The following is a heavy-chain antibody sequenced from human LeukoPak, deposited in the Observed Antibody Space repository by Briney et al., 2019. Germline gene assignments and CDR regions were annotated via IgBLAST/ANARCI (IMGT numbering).Heavy chain of an antibody. CDR3: ARDQTYSGSGIYTYFDY. CDR1: GGSISSGPYF. Sequence: SQTLSLTCSVSGGSISSGPYFWSWIRQSPGQGLEWIGYIWPSGSTNYNPSLSGRVAISLDKSRNHFTLMVTAVTAADTAVYYCARDQTYSGSGIYTYFDYWGQGILVTVSS. J-gene: IGHJ4*02. V-gene: IGHV4-30-2*06. D-gene: IGHD3-10*01. CDR2: IWPSGST.